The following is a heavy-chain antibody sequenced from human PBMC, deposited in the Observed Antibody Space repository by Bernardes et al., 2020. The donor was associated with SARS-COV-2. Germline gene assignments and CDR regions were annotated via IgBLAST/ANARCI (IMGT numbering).Heavy chain of an antibody. CDR2: ISGRGGTT. V-gene: IGHV3-23*01. Sequence: GGSLRLSCVASGFTFSLYEMSWVRQAPGKGLEWVSGISGRGGTTFYADSVKGRFTVSRDNFKNMLYLQLNSLRAEDTAVYYCAKDSVDGGSGYYYGDYCGVDVWGQGTTVTVSS. J-gene: IGHJ6*02. CDR3: AKDSVDGGSGYYYGDYCGVDV. CDR1: GFTFSLYE. D-gene: IGHD3-22*01.